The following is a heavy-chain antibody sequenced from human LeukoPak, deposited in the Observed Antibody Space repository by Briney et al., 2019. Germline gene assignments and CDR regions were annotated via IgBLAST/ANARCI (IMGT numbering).Heavy chain of an antibody. CDR1: GFAFSSYA. V-gene: IGHV3-23*01. Sequence: GGSLRLSCAASGFAFSSYAMTWVRQAPGTGLEWVSDISGSGASTYHADSVKGRFTMSRDNSKNTLYLQMNSLRAEDTAVYHCARGINWNPLDYWGQGTLVTVSS. D-gene: IGHD1-1*01. CDR2: ISGSGAST. J-gene: IGHJ4*02. CDR3: ARGINWNPLDY.